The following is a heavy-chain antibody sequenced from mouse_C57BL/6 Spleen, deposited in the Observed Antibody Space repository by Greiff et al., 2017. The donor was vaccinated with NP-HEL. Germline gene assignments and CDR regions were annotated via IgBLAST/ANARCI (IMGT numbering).Heavy chain of an antibody. D-gene: IGHD1-1*01. J-gene: IGHJ2*01. Sequence: QVQLKQPGAELVMPGASVKLSCKASGYTFTSYWMHWVKQRPGQGLEWIGEIDPSDSYTNYNQKFKGKSTLTVDKSSSTAYMQLSSLTSEDSAVYYCARSGRYYYGSSYDYWGQGTTLTVSS. CDR2: IDPSDSYT. CDR1: GYTFTSYW. CDR3: ARSGRYYYGSSYDY. V-gene: IGHV1-69*01.